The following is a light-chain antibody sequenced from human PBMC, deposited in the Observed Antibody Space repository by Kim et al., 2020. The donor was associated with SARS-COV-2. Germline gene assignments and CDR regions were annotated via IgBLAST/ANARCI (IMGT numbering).Light chain of an antibody. CDR3: QQSYSTLPWT. CDR1: QSISSY. CDR2: AAS. V-gene: IGKV1-39*01. Sequence: SVGDRVTITCRASQSISSYLNWYKQKPGKAPKLLVYAASSLESGVPSRFSGIGSGTDFTLTISSPQPEDFATYYCQQSYSTLPWTFGQGTKVDIK. J-gene: IGKJ1*01.